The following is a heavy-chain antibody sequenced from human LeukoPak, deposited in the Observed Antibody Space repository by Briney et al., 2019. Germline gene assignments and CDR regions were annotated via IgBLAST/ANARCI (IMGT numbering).Heavy chain of an antibody. CDR2: INGSGGRT. CDR1: GFTFSSYS. J-gene: IGHJ4*02. D-gene: IGHD6-19*01. Sequence: GGSLRLSCAASGFTFSSYSMRWVRQAPGKGLEWVSRINGSGGRTNYADSVKGRFTISRDNSKNTLYLQMNSLRAEDTAVYYCAKTGAVAGRGRYFDHWGQGTLVTVSS. CDR3: AKTGAVAGRGRYFDH. V-gene: IGHV3-23*01.